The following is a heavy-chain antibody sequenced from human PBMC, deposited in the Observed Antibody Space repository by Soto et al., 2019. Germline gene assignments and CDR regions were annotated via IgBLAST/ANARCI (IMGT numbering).Heavy chain of an antibody. V-gene: IGHV2-70*01. J-gene: IGHJ3*02. CDR1: GFSLSTSGMC. CDR2: IDWDDDK. CDR3: ARISGVAVAGRGDAFDI. D-gene: IGHD6-19*01. Sequence: SGPTLVNPTQTLTLTCTFSGFSLSTSGMCVSWIRQPPGKAPEWLALIDWDDDKYYSTSLKTRLTISKDTSKNQVVLTMTNMDPVDTATYYCARISGVAVAGRGDAFDIWGQGTMVTVSS.